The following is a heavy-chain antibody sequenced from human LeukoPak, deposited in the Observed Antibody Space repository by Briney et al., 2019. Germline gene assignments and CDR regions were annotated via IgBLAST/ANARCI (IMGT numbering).Heavy chain of an antibody. V-gene: IGHV3-74*01. CDR3: ARDRSTVVTSYYFDY. CDR1: GFTFSSYW. Sequence: PGGSLRLSCAASGFTFSSYWMHWVRQAPGKGLVWVSRINSDGSSTSYADSVKGRFTISRDNAKNTLYLQMNSLRAEDTAVYYCARDRSTVVTSYYFDYWGQGTLVTVSS. CDR2: INSDGSST. D-gene: IGHD4-23*01. J-gene: IGHJ4*02.